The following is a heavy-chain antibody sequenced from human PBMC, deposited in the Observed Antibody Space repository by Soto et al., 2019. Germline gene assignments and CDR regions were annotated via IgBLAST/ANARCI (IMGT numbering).Heavy chain of an antibody. J-gene: IGHJ4*02. CDR2: IYDDGSQK. V-gene: IGHV3-30*04. Sequence: QVQLVESGGGVVQPGRSLRLSCAASGFTFSSYTMHWVRQAPGKGLEWVALIYDDGSQKYYADSVKGRFTISRDNSKKMMNLDMNSLRTEDTAVYYCTSGGGNQLGDCYDNWGQGTLVTVSS. CDR1: GFTFSSYT. CDR3: TSGGGNQLGDCYDN. D-gene: IGHD2-21*02.